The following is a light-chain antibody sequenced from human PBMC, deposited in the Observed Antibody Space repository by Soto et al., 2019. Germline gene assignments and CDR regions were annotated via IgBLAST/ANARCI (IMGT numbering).Light chain of an antibody. CDR2: GNI. V-gene: IGLV1-40*01. J-gene: IGLJ2*01. CDR3: QSYDSSLTVV. Sequence: QSVLTQPPSVSGAPGQRVTISCTGSSSNIGAGYDVHWYQQVPGTAPKLLIYGNINRPSGDPDRFSGSKSGTSASLAITGLQADDEADYYCQSYDSSLTVVFGGGTKLTVL. CDR1: SSNIGAGYD.